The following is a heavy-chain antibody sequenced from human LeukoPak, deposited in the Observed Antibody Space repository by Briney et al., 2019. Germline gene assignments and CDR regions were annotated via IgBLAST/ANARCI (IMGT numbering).Heavy chain of an antibody. CDR1: LGTFSSYT. D-gene: IGHD1-26*01. J-gene: IGHJ3*02. CDR2: IIPILCIA. CDR3: ARDLRVKIVGATRRGGEEAFDI. Sequence: SVKVSCKASLGTFSSYTISWVRQAPGHGLKWMGRIIPILCIAKYAQKLQARVTITADKSTNTAYMELSRLRSEDTAVDYCARDLRVKIVGATRRGGEEAFDIWGQGTMVTVSS. V-gene: IGHV1-69*04.